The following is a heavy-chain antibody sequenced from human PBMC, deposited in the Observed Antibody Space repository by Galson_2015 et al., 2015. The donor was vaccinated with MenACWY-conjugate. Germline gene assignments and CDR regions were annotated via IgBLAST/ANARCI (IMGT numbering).Heavy chain of an antibody. V-gene: IGHV1-3*01. CDR1: GYTFTSYA. D-gene: IGHD5-12*01. CDR2: INAGNGNT. CDR3: ARVAVGSGYLYDY. J-gene: IGHJ4*02. Sequence: QSGAEVKKPGASVKVSCKASGYTFTSYAMHWVRQAPGQRLEWMGWINAGNGNTKYSQKFQGRVTITRDTSASTAYMELSSLRSEDTAVYYCARVAVGSGYLYDYWGQGTLVTVSS.